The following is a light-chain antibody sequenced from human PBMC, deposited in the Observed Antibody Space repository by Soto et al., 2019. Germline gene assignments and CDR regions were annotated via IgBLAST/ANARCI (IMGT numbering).Light chain of an antibody. Sequence: EIVMTQSPATLSVSPGASATLSCRASQSVSTNLAWYQQKPGQVPRVLIYGASTRATESPARFSGSGPGTEFTLTIDSLQSEDFAVYYCQKYNNWPRTFGQGSK. CDR2: GAS. J-gene: IGKJ1*01. CDR1: QSVSTN. CDR3: QKYNNWPRT. V-gene: IGKV3-15*01.